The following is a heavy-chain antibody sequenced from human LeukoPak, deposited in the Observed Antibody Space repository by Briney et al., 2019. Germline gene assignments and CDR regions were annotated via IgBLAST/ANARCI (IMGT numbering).Heavy chain of an antibody. CDR1: GFTFSSYS. V-gene: IGHV3-21*01. CDR2: ISSSSSYI. J-gene: IGHJ4*02. Sequence: GGSLRLSCAASGFTFSSYSMNWVRQAPGKGLEWVSSISSSSSYIYYADSVKGRFTISRDNAKNSLYLQMNSLRAEDTAVYYCARDSGGATPFDYRGQGTLVTVSS. D-gene: IGHD2-15*01. CDR3: ARDSGGATPFDY.